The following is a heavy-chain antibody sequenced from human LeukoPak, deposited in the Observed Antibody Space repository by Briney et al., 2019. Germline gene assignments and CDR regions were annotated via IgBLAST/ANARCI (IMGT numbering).Heavy chain of an antibody. CDR2: INAGNGNT. Sequence: ASVKVSCKASGYTFTNCAMHWVRQAPGQRLEWMGWINAGNGNTKYSQKFQGRVTITRDTSASTAYMELSSLRSEDTAVYYCARARPICSSTSCYARWFDPWGQGTLVTVSS. CDR1: GYTFTNCA. V-gene: IGHV1-3*01. D-gene: IGHD2-2*01. J-gene: IGHJ5*02. CDR3: ARARPICSSTSCYARWFDP.